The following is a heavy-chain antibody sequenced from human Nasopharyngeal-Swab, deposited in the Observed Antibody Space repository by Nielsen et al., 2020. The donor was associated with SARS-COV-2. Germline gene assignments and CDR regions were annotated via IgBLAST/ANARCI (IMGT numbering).Heavy chain of an antibody. J-gene: IGHJ4*02. CDR2: IKRKADGGTV. CDR3: TTLHRTGWF. V-gene: IGHV3-15*01. D-gene: IGHD6-19*01. CDR1: GFVFSSVW. Sequence: GESLKISCAAPGFVFSSVWMSWVRQAPGKGLEWVGRIKRKADGGTVEYATAVRGRFSISRDDSRNTLFLQMNRLKTEDTAVYYCTTLHRTGWFWGQGTLVTVSS.